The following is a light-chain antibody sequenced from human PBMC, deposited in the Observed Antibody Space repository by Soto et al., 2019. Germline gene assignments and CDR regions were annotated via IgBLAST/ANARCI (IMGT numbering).Light chain of an antibody. CDR1: QSVSSY. V-gene: IGKV3-11*01. J-gene: IGKJ5*01. Sequence: EIVLTQSPATLSLSPGERATLSCRASQSVSSYLAWYQQKPGQAPRLLIYDASNSATGIPARFSGIGSGTDFPLTISSLEPEDFAVYYCQQRSNWPPRAITFGQGTPLEIK. CDR3: QQRSNWPPRAIT. CDR2: DAS.